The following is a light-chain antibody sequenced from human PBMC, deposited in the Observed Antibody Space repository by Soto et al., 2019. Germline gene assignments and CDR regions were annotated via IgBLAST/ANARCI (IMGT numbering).Light chain of an antibody. J-gene: IGKJ1*01. CDR2: DVS. V-gene: IGKV3-11*01. CDR1: QNISNY. Sequence: IVLTQSPATLSLSPGKRATLSCMASQNISNYLIWYQQKPGRAPRLLIYDVSNRATCIPARFSGSGSGTDFTLTISSLEPEDFAVYYCQQRSNWPRTFGQGTKVDIK. CDR3: QQRSNWPRT.